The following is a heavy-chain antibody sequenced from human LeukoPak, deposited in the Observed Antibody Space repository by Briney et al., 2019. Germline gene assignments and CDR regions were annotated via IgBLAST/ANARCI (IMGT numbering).Heavy chain of an antibody. V-gene: IGHV3-66*02. CDR1: GFTVSSNY. CDR2: IYSGGST. D-gene: IGHD6-6*01. Sequence: GGSLRLSCAASGFTVSSNYMSWVRQAPGKGPEWVSVIYSGGSTYYADSVKGRFTISRDNSKNTLYLQMNSLRAEDTAVYYCARARGSSSSIFYYYYYMDVWGKGTTVTVSS. J-gene: IGHJ6*03. CDR3: ARARGSSSSIFYYYYYMDV.